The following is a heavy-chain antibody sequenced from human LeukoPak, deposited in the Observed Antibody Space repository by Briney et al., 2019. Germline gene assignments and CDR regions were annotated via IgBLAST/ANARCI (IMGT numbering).Heavy chain of an antibody. CDR2: IKQDGSEK. CDR1: RFTFSNFW. CDR3: ARDGVVDSSGWYVDY. D-gene: IGHD6-19*01. J-gene: IGHJ4*02. V-gene: IGHV3-7*05. Sequence: GGSLRLSCAASRFTFSNFWMTWVRQAPEKGLEWVANIKQDGSEKNYVDSVKGRFTISRDNAKNSVYLQINSLRAEDTAVYYCARDGVVDSSGWYVDYWGQGTLVTVSS.